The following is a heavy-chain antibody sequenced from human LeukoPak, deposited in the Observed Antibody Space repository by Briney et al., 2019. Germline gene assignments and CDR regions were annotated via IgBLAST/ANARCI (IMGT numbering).Heavy chain of an antibody. D-gene: IGHD3-10*01. V-gene: IGHV4-31*03. Sequence: PSQTMSLTCTVSGASISSGGYYWNWILQHPGKGLEGIGYTYYSGSTYYNPSLKSRVTISVDTSKNQFSLKLRSVTAADTAVYYCARVAVNSGSYDGVHFDYWGQGTLVTVSS. CDR2: TYYSGST. J-gene: IGHJ4*02. CDR3: ARVAVNSGSYDGVHFDY. CDR1: GASISSGGYY.